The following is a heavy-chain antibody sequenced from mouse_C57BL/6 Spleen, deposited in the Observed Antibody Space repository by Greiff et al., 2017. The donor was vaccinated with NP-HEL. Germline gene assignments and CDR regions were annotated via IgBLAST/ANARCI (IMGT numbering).Heavy chain of an antibody. J-gene: IGHJ4*01. CDR1: GYTFTEYT. D-gene: IGHD2-4*01. CDR3: ARPEERDFYDYAGWGYAMDY. Sequence: QVQLKQSGAELVKPGASVKLSCKASGYTFTEYTIHWVKQRSGQGLEWIGWFYPGSGSIKYNEKFKDKATLTADKSSSTVYMELSSLTSEDSAVYCCARPEERDFYDYAGWGYAMDYWGQGTSVTVSS. V-gene: IGHV1-62-2*01. CDR2: FYPGSGSI.